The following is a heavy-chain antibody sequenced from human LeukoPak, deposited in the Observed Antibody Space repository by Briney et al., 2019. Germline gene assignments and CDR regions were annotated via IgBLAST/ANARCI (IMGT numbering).Heavy chain of an antibody. J-gene: IGHJ4*02. V-gene: IGHV4-59*01. Sequence: SETLSLTCTVSGGSISNYYWSWIRQPPGKGLEWIGYIYYSGSTNYNPSLKSRVTISVDTSKNQFSLKLSSVTAADTAVYYCARAPDSSGYLNYFDYWGQGTLVTVSS. CDR1: GGSISNYY. CDR3: ARAPDSSGYLNYFDY. CDR2: IYYSGST. D-gene: IGHD3-22*01.